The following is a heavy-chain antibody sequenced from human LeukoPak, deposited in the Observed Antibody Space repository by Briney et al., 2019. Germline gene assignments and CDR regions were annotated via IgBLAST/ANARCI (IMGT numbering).Heavy chain of an antibody. CDR3: ARATYYDILTGCYFDY. V-gene: IGHV1-8*01. CDR2: MNPNSGNT. J-gene: IGHJ4*02. CDR1: GYTFTSYD. D-gene: IGHD3-9*01. Sequence: ASVKVSCKASGYTFTSYDINWVRQATGQGLEWMGWMNPNSGNTGYAQKFQGRVTMTRNTSISTAYMELSSLRSEDTAVYYCARATYYDILTGCYFDYWGQGTPVTVSS.